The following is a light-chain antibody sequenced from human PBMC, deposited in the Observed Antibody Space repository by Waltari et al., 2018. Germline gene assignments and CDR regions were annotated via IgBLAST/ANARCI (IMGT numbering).Light chain of an antibody. J-gene: IGKJ5*01. CDR1: QSVSSH. CDR2: DAS. CDR3: QQRTNWPLIT. V-gene: IGKV3-11*01. Sequence: EIVLTQSPATLSLSPGERATLSCWASQSVSSHLAWYQQKPGQAPRLLIFDASNRATGIPARFSGSGSGTDFTLSITSLEPEDFAIYYCQQRTNWPLITFGPGTRLEIK.